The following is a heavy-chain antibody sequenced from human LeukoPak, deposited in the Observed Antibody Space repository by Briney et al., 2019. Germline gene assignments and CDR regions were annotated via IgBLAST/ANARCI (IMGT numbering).Heavy chain of an antibody. Sequence: KPSETLSLTCTVSGGSISSYYWSWIRQPPGKGLEWIGYIYYTGSTSYNPSLKSRVTMSLDTSKNQFSLKLSSVTAADTAVYYCARIAARPAHFDYWGQGTLVTVSS. CDR3: ARIAARPAHFDY. J-gene: IGHJ4*02. CDR1: GGSISSYY. V-gene: IGHV4-59*12. D-gene: IGHD6-6*01. CDR2: IYYTGST.